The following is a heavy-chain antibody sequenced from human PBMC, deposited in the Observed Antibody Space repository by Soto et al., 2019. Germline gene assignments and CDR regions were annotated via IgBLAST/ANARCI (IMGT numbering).Heavy chain of an antibody. Sequence: QVQLQQWGAGLLKPSETLSLTCAVYGGSFSGYYWSWIRQPPGKGLEWIGEINHSGSTNYNPSLKGRVTISVDTSKNQFSLKLSSVTAADTAVYYCARSSGSYYTRRAFDIWGQGTMVTVSS. CDR3: ARSSGSYYTRRAFDI. CDR1: GGSFSGYY. V-gene: IGHV4-34*01. D-gene: IGHD3-10*01. J-gene: IGHJ3*02. CDR2: INHSGST.